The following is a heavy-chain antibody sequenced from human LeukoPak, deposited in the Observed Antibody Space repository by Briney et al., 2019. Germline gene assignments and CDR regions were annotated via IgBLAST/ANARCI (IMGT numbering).Heavy chain of an antibody. CDR1: GYTFTSYD. V-gene: IGHV1-8*01. J-gene: IGHJ6*04. Sequence: ASVKVSCKASGYTFTSYDINWVRQATGQGLEWMGWMNPNSGNTGYAQKFQGRVTMTRNTSISTAYMELSSLRSEDTAVYYCASRLPSPGEGKYYYGMDVWGKGTTVTVSS. D-gene: IGHD3-10*01. CDR3: ASRLPSPGEGKYYYGMDV. CDR2: MNPNSGNT.